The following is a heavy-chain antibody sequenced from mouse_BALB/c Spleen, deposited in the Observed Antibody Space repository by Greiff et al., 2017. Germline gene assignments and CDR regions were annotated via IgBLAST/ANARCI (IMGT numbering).Heavy chain of an antibody. CDR2: IDPANGNT. J-gene: IGHJ1*01. D-gene: IGHD1-1*01. V-gene: IGHV14-3*02. CDR3: ARDYGSSYGWYFDV. Sequence: VHVKQSGAELVKPGASVKLSCTASGFNIKDTYMHWVKQRPEQGLEWIGRIDPANGNTKYDPKFQGKATITADTSSNTAYLQLSSLTSEDTAVYYCARDYGSSYGWYFDVWGAGTTVTVSS. CDR1: GFNIKDTY.